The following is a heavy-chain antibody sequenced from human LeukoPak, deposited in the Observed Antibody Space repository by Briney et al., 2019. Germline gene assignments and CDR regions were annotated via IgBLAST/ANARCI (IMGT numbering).Heavy chain of an antibody. D-gene: IGHD6-13*01. CDR2: ISYSGST. V-gene: IGHV4-59*08. CDR1: GCSIRTYS. CDR3: ARKSRSWFVTDYYYYMDI. Sequence: SETLSLTCTASGCSIRTYSCSWIRQSPGKGLEWIGSISYSGSTDYNPSLNNRVTISVDRSKNNFSLRLTSVPAADTAVYYCARKSRSWFVTDYYYYMDIWGKGTTVTVSS. J-gene: IGHJ6*03.